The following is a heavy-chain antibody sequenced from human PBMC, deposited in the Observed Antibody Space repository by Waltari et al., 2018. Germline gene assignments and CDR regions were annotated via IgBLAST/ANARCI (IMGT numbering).Heavy chain of an antibody. J-gene: IGHJ4*02. CDR3: ARNSSGSFDY. Sequence: QVQLQESGPGLVKPSQTLSLTCTVSGGSISSGSYYWSWIRQPAGKGLEWIGYIYTSGSTNYNPSLKSRVTISVDTSKNQFSLKLSSVTAADTAVYYCARNSSGSFDYWGQGTLVTVSS. CDR1: GGSISSGSYY. V-gene: IGHV4-61*09. CDR2: IYTSGST. D-gene: IGHD6-19*01.